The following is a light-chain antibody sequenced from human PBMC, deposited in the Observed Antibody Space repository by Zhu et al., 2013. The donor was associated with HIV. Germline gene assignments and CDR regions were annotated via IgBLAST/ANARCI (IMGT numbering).Light chain of an antibody. CDR3: QQRSNWPPIFS. CDR2: GAS. V-gene: IGKV3D-20*02. CDR1: QSVSSSY. Sequence: EIVLTQSPGTLSLSPGERATLSCTASQSVSSSYLTWYQQRPGQAPRLLIFGASSRASGISARFSGSGSGTDFTLTISSLEPEDFAVYYCQQRSNWPPIFSFGPGTKVDVK. J-gene: IGKJ3*01.